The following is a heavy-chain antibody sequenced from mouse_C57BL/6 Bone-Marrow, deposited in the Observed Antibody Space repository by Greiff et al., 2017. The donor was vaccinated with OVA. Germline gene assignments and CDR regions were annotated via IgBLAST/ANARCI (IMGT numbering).Heavy chain of an antibody. CDR3: ARTPYSNYFDY. Sequence: QVQLKQPGAELVMPGASVKLSCKASGYTFTSYWMHWVKQRPGQGLEWIGEIDPSDSYTNYNQKFKGKSTLTVDKSSSTAYMQLSSLTSEDSAVYYCARTPYSNYFDYWGQGTTLTVSS. CDR1: GYTFTSYW. CDR2: IDPSDSYT. J-gene: IGHJ2*01. D-gene: IGHD2-5*01. V-gene: IGHV1-69*01.